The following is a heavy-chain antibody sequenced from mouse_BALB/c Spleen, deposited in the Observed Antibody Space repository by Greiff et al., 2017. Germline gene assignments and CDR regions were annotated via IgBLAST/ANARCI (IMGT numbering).Heavy chain of an antibody. V-gene: IGHV7-3*02. J-gene: IGHJ3*01. CDR1: GFTFTDYY. CDR3: ARDPGMAY. CDR2: IRNKANGYTT. Sequence: EVNVVESGGGLVQPGGSLRLSCATSGFTFTDYYMSWVRQPPGKALEWLGFIRNKANGYTTEYSASVKGRFTISRDNSQSILYLQMNTLRAEDSATYYCARDPGMAYWGQGTLVTVSA.